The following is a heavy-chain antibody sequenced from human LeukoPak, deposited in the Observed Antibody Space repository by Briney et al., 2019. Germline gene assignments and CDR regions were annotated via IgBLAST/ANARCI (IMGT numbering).Heavy chain of an antibody. J-gene: IGHJ4*02. CDR3: ARDQGYRGDPETFDY. CDR2: IHPRSGDT. D-gene: IGHD2-21*02. V-gene: IGHV1-46*01. CDR1: GYMFTNYK. Sequence: ASVKVSCKASGYMFTNYKIHWVRQTPGQGLEWMGMIHPRSGDTIYTQNFQGRVTMTRDTSTSTVYMELTSLRSEDTAVFYCARDQGYRGDPETFDYWGQGTLVSVSS.